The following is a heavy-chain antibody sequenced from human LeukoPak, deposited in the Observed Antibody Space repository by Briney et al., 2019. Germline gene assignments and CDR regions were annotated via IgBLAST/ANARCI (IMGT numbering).Heavy chain of an antibody. J-gene: IGHJ4*02. D-gene: IGHD5-18*01. CDR1: GYTFTGYY. CDR3: ARDVDTAMASFDY. V-gene: IGHV1-2*02. Sequence: ASVKVSCKASGYTFTGYYMHWVRQAPGQGLEWMGWINPNSGGTNYAQKFQGRVTMTRDTSISTAYMELSRLRSDDTAVYYCARDVDTAMASFDYWGQGTLVTVSS. CDR2: INPNSGGT.